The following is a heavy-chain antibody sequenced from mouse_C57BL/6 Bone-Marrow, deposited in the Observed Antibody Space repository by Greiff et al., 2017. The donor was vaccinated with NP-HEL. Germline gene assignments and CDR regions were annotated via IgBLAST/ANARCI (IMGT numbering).Heavy chain of an antibody. Sequence: EVQLQESGGDLVKPGGSLKLSCAASGFTFSSYGMSWVRQTPDKRLEWVATISSGGSYTYYPDSVKGRFTISRDNAKNTLYLQMSSLKSEDTAMYYCARHTPIAYWGQGTLVTVSA. V-gene: IGHV5-6*01. J-gene: IGHJ3*01. CDR3: ARHTPIAY. CDR2: ISSGGSYT. CDR1: GFTFSSYG.